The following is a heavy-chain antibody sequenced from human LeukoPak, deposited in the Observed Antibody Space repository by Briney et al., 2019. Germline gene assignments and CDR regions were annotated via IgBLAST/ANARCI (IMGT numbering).Heavy chain of an antibody. D-gene: IGHD2-2*01. J-gene: IGHJ6*02. CDR3: ARRVCSSTSCRLYYFYYGMDV. CDR1: GGSFSGYY. V-gene: IGHV4-34*01. Sequence: PSETLSLTCAVYGGSFSGYYWSWIRQPPGKGLEWIGEINHSGSTNYNPSLKSRVTISVDTSKNQFSLKLSSVTAADTAVYYCARRVCSSTSCRLYYFYYGMDVWGQGTTVTVSS. CDR2: INHSGST.